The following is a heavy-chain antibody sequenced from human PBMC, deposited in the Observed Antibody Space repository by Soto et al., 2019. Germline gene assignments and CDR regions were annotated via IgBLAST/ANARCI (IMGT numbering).Heavy chain of an antibody. CDR2: ISAYNGNT. CDR3: AREGLLPYYYYGMDV. CDR1: GYTFSNYG. Sequence: QVQLVQSGGEVKKPGATVKVSCRASGYTFSNYGITWGRQATVQGLEWMGWISAYNGNTNYAQKLQGRVTMTTDTSTNTVYMELRRLRSDDTAVYYCAREGLLPYYYYGMDVWGQGTTVTVSS. J-gene: IGHJ6*02. D-gene: IGHD2-15*01. V-gene: IGHV1-18*01.